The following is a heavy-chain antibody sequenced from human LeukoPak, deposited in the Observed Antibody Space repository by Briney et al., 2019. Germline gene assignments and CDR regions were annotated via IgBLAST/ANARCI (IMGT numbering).Heavy chain of an antibody. J-gene: IGHJ4*02. D-gene: IGHD6-19*01. Sequence: GGSLRLSCAASGFTFSSYGMHWVRQAPGKGLEWVAVIWYDGSNKYYADSVKGRFTISRDNSKNTLYLQMNSLRAEDTAVYYCGIEISGFPDYWVQGTLVTVSS. CDR1: GFTFSSYG. CDR3: GIEISGFPDY. V-gene: IGHV3-33*01. CDR2: IWYDGSNK.